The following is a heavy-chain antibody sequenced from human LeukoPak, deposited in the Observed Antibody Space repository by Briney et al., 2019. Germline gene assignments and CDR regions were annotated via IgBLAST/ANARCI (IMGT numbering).Heavy chain of an antibody. D-gene: IGHD2-15*01. CDR2: IYYSGST. J-gene: IGHJ4*02. CDR1: GGSISSYY. Sequence: PSETLSLTCTVSGGSISSYYWRWIRQPPGKGLEWIGYIYYSGSTNYNPSLKSRVTISVDTSKNQLSLKLSSVTAADTAVYYCARVRIGFDYWGQGTLVTVSS. CDR3: ARVRIGFDY. V-gene: IGHV4-59*01.